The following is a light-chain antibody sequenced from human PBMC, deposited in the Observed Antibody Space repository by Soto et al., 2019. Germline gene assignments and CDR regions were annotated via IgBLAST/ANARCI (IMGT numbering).Light chain of an antibody. J-gene: IGKJ1*01. Sequence: ITQSPSTLSVSPGERATLTCRASETVSTNLAWYQQKPGQAPRLLISGASTRAAGISDRFRGSGSGTEFTLTISSLRSEDSAVYYCRQYFERPPKTFGQGTKVDIK. CDR2: GAS. V-gene: IGKV3-15*01. CDR3: RQYFERPPKT. CDR1: ETVSTN.